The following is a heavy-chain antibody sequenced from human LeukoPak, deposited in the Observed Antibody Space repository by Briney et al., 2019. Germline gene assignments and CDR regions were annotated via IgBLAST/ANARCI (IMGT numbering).Heavy chain of an antibody. V-gene: IGHV3-23*01. D-gene: IGHD2-15*01. CDR1: GFTFSSYA. Sequence: GGSLRLSCAASGFTFSSYAMSWVRQAPGKGLEWVSAISGSGGSTYYADSVKGRFTISRDNSKNTLYLQMNSLRAEDTAVYYCAKSRNFYCSGGSCYPNWFDPWGQGTLVTVSS. CDR2: ISGSGGST. CDR3: AKSRNFYCSGGSCYPNWFDP. J-gene: IGHJ5*02.